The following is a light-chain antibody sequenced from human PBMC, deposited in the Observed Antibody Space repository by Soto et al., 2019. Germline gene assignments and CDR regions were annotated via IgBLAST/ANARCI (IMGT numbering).Light chain of an antibody. CDR1: SSNIGAGRD. V-gene: IGLV1-40*01. Sequence: QSVLTQPPSVSGAPGQRVIISCTGSSSNIGAGRDVHWYRQFPGEAPKFLISDSNHRPSGVPDRFSVSKSGASASLAITGPRAEDEGDYFCQSYGTSLSGLYVFGTGTKVTVL. CDR2: DSN. CDR3: QSYGTSLSGLYV. J-gene: IGLJ1*01.